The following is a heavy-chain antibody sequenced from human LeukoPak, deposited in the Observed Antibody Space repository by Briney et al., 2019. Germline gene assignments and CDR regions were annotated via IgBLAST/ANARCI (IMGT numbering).Heavy chain of an antibody. Sequence: PGGSLRLSCAASGFTFSSYSMNWVRQAPGKGLEWVSSISSSSSYIYYADSVKGRFIISRDNAKNSLYLQMNTLRAEDTAVYYCAKGPGIAAAGDTAWADYWGQGTLVTVSS. V-gene: IGHV3-21*01. J-gene: IGHJ4*02. CDR3: AKGPGIAAAGDTAWADY. CDR2: ISSSSSYI. CDR1: GFTFSSYS. D-gene: IGHD6-13*01.